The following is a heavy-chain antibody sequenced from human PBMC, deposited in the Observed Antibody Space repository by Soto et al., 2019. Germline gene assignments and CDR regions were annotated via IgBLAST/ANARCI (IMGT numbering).Heavy chain of an antibody. CDR2: IYYSGST. V-gene: IGHV4-31*03. CDR3: AGLGYCSGGSCFNWFDP. Sequence: QVQLQESGPGLVKPSQTLSLTCTVSGGSISSGGYYWSWIRQHPGKGLEWIGYIYYSGSTYYNPYLKSRVTISVDTSKNQFSLKLSSVTAADTAVYYCAGLGYCSGGSCFNWFDPWGQGTLVTVSS. D-gene: IGHD2-15*01. J-gene: IGHJ5*02. CDR1: GGSISSGGYY.